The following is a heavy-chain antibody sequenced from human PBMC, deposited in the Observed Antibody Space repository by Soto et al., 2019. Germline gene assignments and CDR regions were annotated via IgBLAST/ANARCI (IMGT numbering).Heavy chain of an antibody. CDR2: IYYSGST. CDR3: ARSGRGSSAGFDY. J-gene: IGHJ4*02. V-gene: IGHV4-59*01. CDR1: GGSISSYY. Sequence: QVQLQESGPGLVKPSETLSLTCTVSGGSISSYYWSWIRQPPGKGLERIGYIYYSGSTNYNPSLNSRVTISVDTSKNQISLKLSSVTAADTAVYYCARSGRGSSAGFDYWGQGTLVTVSS. D-gene: IGHD3-16*01.